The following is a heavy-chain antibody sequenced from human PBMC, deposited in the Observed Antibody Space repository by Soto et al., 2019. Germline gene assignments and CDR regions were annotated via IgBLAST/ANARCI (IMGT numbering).Heavy chain of an antibody. J-gene: IGHJ4*02. CDR3: ARGVGYSGSDAVGYFDY. CDR2: IIPIFGTA. Sequence: QVQLVQSGAEVKKPGSSVKVSCKASGGTFSSYAISWVRQAPGQGLEWIGGIIPIFGTANYAQKFQGRVTITADESTSTAYMEASSVRSGDRAVYYCARGVGYSGSDAVGYFDYWGQGTLVTVSS. V-gene: IGHV1-69*01. CDR1: GGTFSSYA. D-gene: IGHD1-26*01.